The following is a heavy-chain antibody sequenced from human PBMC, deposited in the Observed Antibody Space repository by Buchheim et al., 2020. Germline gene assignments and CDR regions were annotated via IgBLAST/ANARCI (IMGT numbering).Heavy chain of an antibody. CDR1: GFTFSSYG. CDR3: AKGSMSQYYYDSSGYCDY. CDR2: ISYDGSNK. D-gene: IGHD3-22*01. Sequence: QVQLVESGGGVVQPGRSLRLSCAASGFTFSSYGMHWVRQAPGKGLEWVAVISYDGSNKYYADSVKGRFTIYRDNSKNTLYLQMNSLRAEDTAVYYCAKGSMSQYYYDSSGYCDYWGQGTL. V-gene: IGHV3-30*18. J-gene: IGHJ4*02.